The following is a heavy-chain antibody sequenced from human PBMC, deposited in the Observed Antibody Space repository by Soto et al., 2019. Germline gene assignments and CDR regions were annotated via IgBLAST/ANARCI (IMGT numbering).Heavy chain of an antibody. J-gene: IGHJ5*02. D-gene: IGHD3-16*01. CDR3: ARGLTMGQLPSHFDH. CDR2: VHSSGIT. V-gene: IGHV4-61*01. Sequence: SKTLSLTCTVSGGSVINDNFYWSWIRQPPGKGLEWIGYVHSSGITNYNPSLKRRVTISVDTSRNQFSLRLSSVTAADTAVYYCARGLTMGQLPSHFDHWGQGTLVTVSS. CDR1: GGSVINDNFY.